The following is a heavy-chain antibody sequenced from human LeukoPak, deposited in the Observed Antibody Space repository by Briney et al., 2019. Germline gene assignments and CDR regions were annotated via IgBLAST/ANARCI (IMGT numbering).Heavy chain of an antibody. CDR1: GYTFSGYY. D-gene: IGHD6-19*01. Sequence: ASVKVSCKASGYTFSGYYIHWVRQAPGQGLEWMAWINPSNGDTNYAQKFQGRVTMTRDTSISTAYMELTRLISDDTAVYYCARLGSRGWYVHPTLDYWGQGTLVTVSS. CDR2: INPSNGDT. V-gene: IGHV1-2*02. J-gene: IGHJ4*02. CDR3: ARLGSRGWYVHPTLDY.